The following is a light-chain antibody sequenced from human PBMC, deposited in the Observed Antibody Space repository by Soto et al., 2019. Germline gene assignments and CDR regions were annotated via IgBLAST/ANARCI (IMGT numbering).Light chain of an antibody. CDR3: LRRSNWPRT. J-gene: IGKJ2*01. Sequence: EIVLTQSPATLSLSPGERATLSCRASQSVSNYLAWSQQKPGQAPRLLIYDASNRATANPDRFSGSGSGTDFPLTISSLEPEDFAVYYCLRRSNWPRTFGQGTKLEIK. CDR1: QSVSNY. CDR2: DAS. V-gene: IGKV3-11*01.